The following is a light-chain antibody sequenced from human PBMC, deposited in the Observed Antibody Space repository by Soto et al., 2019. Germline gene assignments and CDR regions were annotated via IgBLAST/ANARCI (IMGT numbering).Light chain of an antibody. V-gene: IGKV1-39*01. CDR3: QQSLTMPIT. CDR2: AAS. CDR1: QSINNY. Sequence: DIQMTQSPASMSVSVGDRVTITCSASQSINNYLTWYQQRPGQAPKLLILAASTFQRVVPSRFSGSGSRTVFTITIADLHPDDVCTYCWQQSLTMPITFGHGTRLDIK. J-gene: IGKJ5*01.